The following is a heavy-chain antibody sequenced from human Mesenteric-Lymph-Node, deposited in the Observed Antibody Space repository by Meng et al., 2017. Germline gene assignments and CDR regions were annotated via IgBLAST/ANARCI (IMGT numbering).Heavy chain of an antibody. D-gene: IGHD6-19*01. CDR3: AREGSSGWYAIGPF. J-gene: IGHJ3*01. CDR1: GFIFSSYA. Sequence: GESLKISCAASGFIFSSYALNWVRQAPGKGLEWVSSISTHGGYIHYADSVKGRFTISRDNAKNSLYLQMNSLRAEDTAVYYCAREGSSGWYAIGPFWGQGTRVT. V-gene: IGHV3-21*01. CDR2: ISTHGGYI.